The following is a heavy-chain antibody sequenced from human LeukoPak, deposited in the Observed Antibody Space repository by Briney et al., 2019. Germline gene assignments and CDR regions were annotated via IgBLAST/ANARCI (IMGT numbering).Heavy chain of an antibody. CDR1: GGTFSSYA. CDR3: AGGTMVRGVLDY. J-gene: IGHJ4*02. V-gene: IGHV1-69*05. Sequence: SVKVSCKASGGTFSSYAISWVRQAPGQGLEWMGGIIPILGTANYAQKFQGRVTITTDESTSTAYMELSSLRSEDTAVYYCAGGTMVRGVLDYWGQGTLVTVSS. CDR2: IIPILGTA. D-gene: IGHD3-10*01.